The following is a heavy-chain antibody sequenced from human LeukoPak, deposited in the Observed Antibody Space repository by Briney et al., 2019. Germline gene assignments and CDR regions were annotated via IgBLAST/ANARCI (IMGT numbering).Heavy chain of an antibody. J-gene: IGHJ4*02. CDR3: ATGGSRSYLELDY. Sequence: AAVTVSRQSCGYTLTQLFMHSVRQAPVNEGEGMGGCDTVDGETNYVHKFQGRVTMTEDTSKDTAYLELSSLRAEDTAVYYCATGGSRSYLELDYWGQGTLVTVSS. CDR2: CDTVDGET. CDR1: GYTLTQLF. V-gene: IGHV1-24*01. D-gene: IGHD3-10*01.